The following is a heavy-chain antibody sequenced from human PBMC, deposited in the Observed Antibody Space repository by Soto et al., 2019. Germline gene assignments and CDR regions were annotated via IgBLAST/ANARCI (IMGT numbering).Heavy chain of an antibody. CDR3: VTDWGQLSGA. CDR1: GFTFSSYW. CDR2: IKQDSSET. D-gene: IGHD3-16*01. J-gene: IGHJ5*02. Sequence: EVLLVESGGGLVQPGGSLRLSCAASGFTFSSYWMSWARQGPGKGLEWVAVIKQDSSETYYVDSVKGRFTVSRDNDKKSLYLQMNTLRVADTAVYYCVTDWGQLSGAWGQGVLVTVSS. V-gene: IGHV3-7*03.